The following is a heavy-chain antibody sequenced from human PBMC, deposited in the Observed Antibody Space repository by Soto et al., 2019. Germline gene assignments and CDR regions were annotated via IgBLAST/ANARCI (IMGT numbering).Heavy chain of an antibody. D-gene: IGHD4-17*01. Sequence: SETLSLTCTVSGGSICSYYWSWIRQPPGKGLEWIGYIYYSGSTNYNPSLKSRVTISVDTSKNQFSLKLSSVTAADTAVYYCARDYGDYVIDYWGQGTLVTVSS. CDR1: GGSICSYY. CDR2: IYYSGST. CDR3: ARDYGDYVIDY. V-gene: IGHV4-59*01. J-gene: IGHJ4*02.